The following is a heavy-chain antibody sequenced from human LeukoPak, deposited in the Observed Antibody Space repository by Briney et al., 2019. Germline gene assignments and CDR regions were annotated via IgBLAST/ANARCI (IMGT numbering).Heavy chain of an antibody. Sequence: SETLSLTCIVSSGSISNYYWSWIRQPPGQRLEWIGQISYTWTTTYNPSLKSRVTISADTSKNHISLKLTSVTAADTAVYYCASAYGDNWFDPWGQGTLVTVSS. D-gene: IGHD4-17*01. CDR2: ISYTWTT. CDR1: SGSISNYY. CDR3: ASAYGDNWFDP. V-gene: IGHV4-59*01. J-gene: IGHJ5*02.